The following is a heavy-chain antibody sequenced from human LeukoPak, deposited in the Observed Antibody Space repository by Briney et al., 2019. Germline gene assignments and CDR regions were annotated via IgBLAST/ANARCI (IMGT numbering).Heavy chain of an antibody. V-gene: IGHV1-2*02. D-gene: IGHD3-10*01. CDR3: ARLELLWFGELSLAFDY. J-gene: IGHJ4*02. CDR1: GYTFTGYY. CDR2: INPNSGGT. Sequence: ASVKVSCKASGYTFTGYYMHWVRQAPGQGLEWMGWINPNSGGTNYAQKFQGRVTMTRDTSISTAYMELSRLRSHDTAVYYCARLELLWFGELSLAFDYWGQGTLVTVSS.